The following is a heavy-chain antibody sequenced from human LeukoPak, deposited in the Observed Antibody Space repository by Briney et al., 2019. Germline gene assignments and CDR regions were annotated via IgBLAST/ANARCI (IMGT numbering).Heavy chain of an antibody. D-gene: IGHD3-22*01. CDR2: ICCSCGIT. J-gene: IGHJ4*02. V-gene: IGHV3-23*01. CDR3: AKNQYYYYSAADY. CDR1: GFTSSSYA. Sequence: PGGSLRLSCAASGFTSSSYAMSWVRHAPGKGLGWVSAICCSCGITYYADYVTGRFTISKGNAKNTLYLQMHSLRAEDTALYYCAKNQYYYYSAADYWGQGTLVTVSS.